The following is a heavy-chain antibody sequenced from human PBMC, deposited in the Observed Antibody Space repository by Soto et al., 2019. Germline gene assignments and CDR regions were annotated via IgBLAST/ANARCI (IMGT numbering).Heavy chain of an antibody. CDR1: GGSIRDFH. CDR3: TRSNTASSSPDY. CDR2: FYFSETT. V-gene: IGHV4-59*08. D-gene: IGHD6-13*01. J-gene: IGHJ4*02. Sequence: QVQLQESGPGLVKPSETLSLTCTVSGGSIRDFHWSWIRQPPGKGLEWIGSFYFSETTNSDPSLKGRVTVAVDSSKSHFSLKLASVTAEDTAIYYCTRSNTASSSPDYCGQGSLVTVSS.